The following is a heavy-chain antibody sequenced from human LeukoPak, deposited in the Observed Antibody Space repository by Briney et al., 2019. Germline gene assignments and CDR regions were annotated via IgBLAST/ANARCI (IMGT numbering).Heavy chain of an antibody. J-gene: IGHJ6*02. D-gene: IGHD2-15*01. V-gene: IGHV4-59*01. CDR1: GGSISSYY. CDR3: ARDCSGGSCYSAADYYGMDV. CDR2: IYYSGST. Sequence: PLETLSLTCTVSGGSISSYYWSWIRQPPGKGLEWIGYIYYSGSTNYNPSLKSRVTVSVDTSKNQFSLKLSSVTAADTAVYYCARDCSGGSCYSAADYYGMDVWGQGTTVTVSS.